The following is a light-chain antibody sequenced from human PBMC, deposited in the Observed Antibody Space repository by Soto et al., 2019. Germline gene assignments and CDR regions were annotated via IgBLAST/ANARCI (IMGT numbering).Light chain of an antibody. V-gene: IGKV1-39*01. J-gene: IGKJ1*01. CDR2: AAS. CDR1: QSITNY. CDR3: QQSYSTPWT. Sequence: DIQMTQSPSSLSASVGDRVTITCRASQSITNYLNRYQQKPEKAPKLLIYAASSLQSGVPSRFSGSGSGTDFTLSISSLQPEDFATYYCQQSYSTPWTFGQGTKVEIK.